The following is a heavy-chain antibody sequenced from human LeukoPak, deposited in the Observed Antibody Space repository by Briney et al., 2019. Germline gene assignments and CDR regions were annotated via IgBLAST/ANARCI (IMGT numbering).Heavy chain of an antibody. Sequence: GRSLRLSCVASGFTFSSYWMSWVRQAPGKGLEWVANIKQDGSEKYYVDSVKGRFTISRDNAKNSLFLQMNSLRAEDTAVYYCARGWGDCTTVSCYTGGDVFDMWGQGTMVTVSS. CDR3: ARGWGDCTTVSCYTGGDVFDM. V-gene: IGHV3-7*01. CDR1: GFTFSSYW. D-gene: IGHD2-2*02. J-gene: IGHJ3*02. CDR2: IKQDGSEK.